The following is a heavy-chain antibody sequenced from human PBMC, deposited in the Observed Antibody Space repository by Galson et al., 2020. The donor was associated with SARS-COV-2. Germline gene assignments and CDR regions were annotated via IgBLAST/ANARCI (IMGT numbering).Heavy chain of an antibody. D-gene: IGHD6-13*01. CDR2: ISGRGGIT. CDR3: AKDGGVPRMAASGLGY. Sequence: GESLKISCAASGFTFSSYAMSWVRPAPGKGLEWVSSISGRGGITYYADSVKGRFTISRDNSKNTLYPQMNSLRAEDTALYYCAKDGGVPRMAASGLGYWGQGTLVAVSS. V-gene: IGHV3-23*01. CDR1: GFTFSSYA. J-gene: IGHJ4*02.